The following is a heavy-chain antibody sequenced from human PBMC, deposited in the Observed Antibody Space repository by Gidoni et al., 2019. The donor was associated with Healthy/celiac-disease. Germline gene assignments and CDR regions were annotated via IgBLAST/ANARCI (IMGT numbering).Heavy chain of an antibody. Sequence: EVQLVESGGGLVQPGGSLRLSCAASGFTFSSYWMSWVRQAPGKGLEWVANIKQDGSGKDYVDSVKGRFTISRDNAKNSLYLQMNSLRAEDTAVYYCARGWDGSGSYTPEWGDAFDIWGQGTMVTVSS. J-gene: IGHJ3*02. CDR1: GFTFSSYW. V-gene: IGHV3-7*03. CDR3: ARGWDGSGSYTPEWGDAFDI. D-gene: IGHD3-10*01. CDR2: IKQDGSGK.